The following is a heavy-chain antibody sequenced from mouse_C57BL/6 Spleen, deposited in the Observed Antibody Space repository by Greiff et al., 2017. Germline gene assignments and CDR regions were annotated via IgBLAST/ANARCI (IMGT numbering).Heavy chain of an antibody. J-gene: IGHJ3*01. V-gene: IGHV1-7*01. CDR2: INPSSGYT. CDR3: AVYDYDWAWFAY. D-gene: IGHD2-4*01. Sequence: VHLVESGAELAKPGASVKLSCKASGYTFTSYWMHWVKQRPGQGLEWIGYINPSSGYTKYNQKVKDKATLTADKSSSTAYMQLSRLTYEDSAVYYCAVYDYDWAWFAYWGQGTLVTVSA. CDR1: GYTFTSYW.